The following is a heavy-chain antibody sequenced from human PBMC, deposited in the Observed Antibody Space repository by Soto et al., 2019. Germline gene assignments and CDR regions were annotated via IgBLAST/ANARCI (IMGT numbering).Heavy chain of an antibody. D-gene: IGHD3-10*01. J-gene: IGHJ6*02. Sequence: SETLSLTCGVYSGSFSGDYWSWIRQPPGKGLEWIGGINHSGSTNYNPSLKSRVTISVDTSKNQFSLKLSSVTAADTAVFYCARGYGSGPYYYYGMDVWGQGTTVT. CDR3: ARGYGSGPYYYYGMDV. V-gene: IGHV4-34*01. CDR1: SGSFSGDY. CDR2: INHSGST.